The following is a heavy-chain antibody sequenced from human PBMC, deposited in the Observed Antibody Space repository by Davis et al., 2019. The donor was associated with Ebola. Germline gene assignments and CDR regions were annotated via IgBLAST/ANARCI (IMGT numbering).Heavy chain of an antibody. Sequence: SVKVSCKASGDTFISFALSWVRQAPGQGLEWMGGIIPMFRSPNYAQKFQGRVTITADESTKTVYMELSSLRSEDTAVYYCARVQTGYYFDSSDSPSWFDPWGQGTLVIVSS. CDR2: IIPMFRSP. J-gene: IGHJ5*02. CDR3: ARVQTGYYFDSSDSPSWFDP. D-gene: IGHD3-22*01. V-gene: IGHV1-69*13. CDR1: GDTFISFA.